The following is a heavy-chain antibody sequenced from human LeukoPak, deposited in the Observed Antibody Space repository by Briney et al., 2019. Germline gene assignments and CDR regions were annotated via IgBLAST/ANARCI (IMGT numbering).Heavy chain of an antibody. CDR3: ATRDYYGSGSTQYDY. Sequence: ASVKVSCKASGYTFTSYGISWVRQAPGQGLEWMGWISAYNGNTNYAQKLQGRVTMTTDTSTSTAYMELRSLRSDDTAVYYCATRDYYGSGSTQYDYWGQGTLVTVSS. CDR1: GYTFTSYG. V-gene: IGHV1-18*01. J-gene: IGHJ4*02. CDR2: ISAYNGNT. D-gene: IGHD3-10*01.